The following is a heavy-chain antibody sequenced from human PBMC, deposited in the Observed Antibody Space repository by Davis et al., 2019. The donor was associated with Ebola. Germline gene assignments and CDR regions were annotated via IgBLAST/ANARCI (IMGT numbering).Heavy chain of an antibody. CDR2: MNPNSGNT. CDR3: TKRVGSRSGFEN. CDR1: GGTFYSYA. V-gene: IGHV1-8*02. Sequence: ASVKVSCKASGGTFYSYAINWVRQATGQGLEWMGWMNPNSGNTGFAQKFQGRITMTRNLSMNTAYMELSSLRSDDTAVYYCTKRVGSRSGFENWGQGSLVTVSS. J-gene: IGHJ4*02. D-gene: IGHD1-26*01.